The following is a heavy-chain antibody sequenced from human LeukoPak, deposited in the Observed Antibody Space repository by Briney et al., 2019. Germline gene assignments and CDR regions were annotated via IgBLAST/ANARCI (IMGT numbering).Heavy chain of an antibody. Sequence: QSGGSLRLSCAASGITFSSYWMSWVRQAPGKGLEWVANIKQDGSEKYYVDSVKGRFTISRDNAKNSLYLQMNSLRAEDTAVYYCARVKGVPAATPLGYWGQGTLVTVSS. CDR3: ARVKGVPAATPLGY. D-gene: IGHD2-2*01. V-gene: IGHV3-7*03. CDR2: IKQDGSEK. J-gene: IGHJ4*02. CDR1: GITFSSYW.